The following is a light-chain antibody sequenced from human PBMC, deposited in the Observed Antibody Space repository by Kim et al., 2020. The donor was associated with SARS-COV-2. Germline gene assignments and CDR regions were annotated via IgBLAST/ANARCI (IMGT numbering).Light chain of an antibody. CDR3: QQYGSSPKT. V-gene: IGKV3-20*01. CDR1: QSVSSSY. CDR2: GAS. Sequence: SPGARATLSCRASQSVSSSYLAWYQQKPGQAPRLLIYGASSRATGIPDRFSGSGSGTDFTLTISRLEPEDFAVYYCQQYGSSPKTFGQGTKLDIK. J-gene: IGKJ1*01.